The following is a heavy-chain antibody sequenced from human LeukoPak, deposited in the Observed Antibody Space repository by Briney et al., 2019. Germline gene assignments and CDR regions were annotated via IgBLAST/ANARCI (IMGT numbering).Heavy chain of an antibody. CDR3: ARDLVGSSWYSHYYYGMDV. J-gene: IGHJ6*02. D-gene: IGHD6-13*01. Sequence: GGSLRLSCLTSGFTFSTNAMSWVRQAPGKGLEWVSVIYSGGSTYYADSVKGRFTISRDSSKNTLYLQMNSLRAEDTAVYYCARDLVGSSWYSHYYYGMDVWGQGTTVTVSS. CDR2: IYSGGST. V-gene: IGHV3-53*01. CDR1: GFTFSTNA.